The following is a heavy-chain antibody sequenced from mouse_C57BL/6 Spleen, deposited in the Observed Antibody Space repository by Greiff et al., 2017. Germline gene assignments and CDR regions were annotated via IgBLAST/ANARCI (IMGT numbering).Heavy chain of an antibody. V-gene: IGHV1-66*01. D-gene: IGHD4-1*01. CDR3: ARQVGQANWDLYFDY. J-gene: IGHJ2*01. Sequence: QVQLKQSGPELVKPGASVKISCKASGYSFTSYYIHWVKQRPGQGLEWIGWIYPGSGNTKYNEKFKGKATLTADTSSSTAYMQLSSLTSEDSAVYYCARQVGQANWDLYFDYWGQGTTLTVSS. CDR1: GYSFTSYY. CDR2: IYPGSGNT.